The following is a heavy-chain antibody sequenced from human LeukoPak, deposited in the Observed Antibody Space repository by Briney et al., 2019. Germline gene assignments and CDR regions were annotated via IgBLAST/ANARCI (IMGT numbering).Heavy chain of an antibody. J-gene: IGHJ5*02. CDR2: ISSSSSYT. CDR1: GFTFSDYY. V-gene: IGHV3-11*06. Sequence: GGSLRLSCAASGFTFSDYYMSWIRQAPGKGLEWVSYISSSSSYTNYADSVKGRFTISRDNAKNSLYLQMNSLRAEDTAVYYCARDRHCTNGVCVGWFDPWGQGTLVTVPS. D-gene: IGHD2-8*01. CDR3: ARDRHCTNGVCVGWFDP.